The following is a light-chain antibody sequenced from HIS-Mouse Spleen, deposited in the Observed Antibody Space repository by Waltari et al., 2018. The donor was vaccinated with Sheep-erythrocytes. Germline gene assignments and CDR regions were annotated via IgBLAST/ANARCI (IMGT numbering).Light chain of an antibody. J-gene: IGLJ1*01. CDR2: DVS. CDR1: SSDVGGYNY. CDR3: CSYAGSYNHV. Sequence: QSALTQPRSVSGSPGQSVPISCTGTSSDVGGYNYVSWYQQHPGKAPKPLIYDVSKPPSGGPDRFSGSKSGNTASLTISGLQAEDEADYYCCSYAGSYNHVFATGTKVTVL. V-gene: IGLV2-11*01.